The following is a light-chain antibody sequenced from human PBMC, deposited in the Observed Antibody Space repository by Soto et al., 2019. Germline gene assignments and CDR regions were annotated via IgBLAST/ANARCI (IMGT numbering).Light chain of an antibody. J-gene: IGKJ2*01. CDR2: DAS. V-gene: IGKV3-15*01. CDR1: QSVSRN. CDR3: QQYNNWYT. Sequence: EIVMTQSPATLSVSPGERATLSCRASQSVSRNLAWYQQKPGQAPRLLILDASTRAAGIPGRFSGSGSGREFTLTISSLQSEDFAVYYCQQYNNWYTFGQGNKLEI.